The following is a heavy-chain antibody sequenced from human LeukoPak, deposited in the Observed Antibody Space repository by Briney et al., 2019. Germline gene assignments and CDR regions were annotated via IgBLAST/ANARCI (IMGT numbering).Heavy chain of an antibody. Sequence: SETLSLTCTLSGGSISSYYWSWIRQRAGKGLEWIGRIYSDGSTNYNPSLKSRVTMSVDTSKNQFSLKLSSVTAADTAVYYCASQTQAFDYWGQGTLVTVSS. J-gene: IGHJ4*02. CDR2: IYSDGST. CDR3: ASQTQAFDY. CDR1: GGSISSYY. V-gene: IGHV4-4*07.